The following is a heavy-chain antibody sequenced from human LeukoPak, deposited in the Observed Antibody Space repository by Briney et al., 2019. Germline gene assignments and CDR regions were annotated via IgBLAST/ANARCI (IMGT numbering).Heavy chain of an antibody. Sequence: ASVKVSCKTSGYTFASYGISWVRQAPGQGLGWMGWISAYNGHTDYAQNFQGRVTMTTDTSTTTAYMDLRSLRSDDTAVYYCARVDGEMATIADYWGQGTLITISS. D-gene: IGHD5-24*01. V-gene: IGHV1-18*01. CDR3: ARVDGEMATIADY. CDR2: ISAYNGHT. J-gene: IGHJ4*02. CDR1: GYTFASYG.